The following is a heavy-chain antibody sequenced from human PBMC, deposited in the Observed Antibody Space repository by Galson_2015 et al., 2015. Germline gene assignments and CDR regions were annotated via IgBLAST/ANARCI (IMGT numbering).Heavy chain of an antibody. CDR3: ARDPYYYGSGIQRCFDY. CDR1: GFTFSSYG. CDR2: IWYDGSNK. D-gene: IGHD3-10*01. Sequence: SLRLSCAASGFTFSSYGMHWVRQAPGKGLEWVAVIWYDGSNKYYADSVKGRFTISRDNSKNTLYLQMNSLRAEDTAVYYCARDPYYYGSGIQRCFDYWVQATPVTVSA. J-gene: IGHJ4*02. V-gene: IGHV3-33*01.